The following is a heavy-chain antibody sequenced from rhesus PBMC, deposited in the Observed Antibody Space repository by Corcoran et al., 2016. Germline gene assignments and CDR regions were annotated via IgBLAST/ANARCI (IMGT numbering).Heavy chain of an antibody. CDR1: GGPFGSCNW. J-gene: IGHJ5-1*01. D-gene: IGHD4-29*01. CDR2: FGGNSGST. V-gene: IGHV4-65*01. CDR3: AGHASDGSSTV. Sequence: QVQLQESGPGLVKPSETLSLTCAVYGGPFGSCNWWTWNHQPPGKGLEWIGYFGGNSGSTYYNPSLKSRVTISTDTSMSQFSLKVSSVTAADTAVYFCAGHASDGSSTVWGPGVLVTVSS.